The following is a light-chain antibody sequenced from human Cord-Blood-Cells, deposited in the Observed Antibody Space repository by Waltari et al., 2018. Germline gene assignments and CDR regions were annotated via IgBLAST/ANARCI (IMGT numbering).Light chain of an antibody. CDR2: EGS. Sequence: QSALTQPASVSGSRGQSITISCTGTSSDVVSYTLVSWYQQHPGKAPKLMIYEGSKRPSGVSNRFAGSKSGNTASLTISGLQSEDEADYYCCSYAGYVFGTGTKVTVL. CDR1: SSDVVSYTL. J-gene: IGLJ1*01. V-gene: IGLV2-23*01. CDR3: CSYAGYV.